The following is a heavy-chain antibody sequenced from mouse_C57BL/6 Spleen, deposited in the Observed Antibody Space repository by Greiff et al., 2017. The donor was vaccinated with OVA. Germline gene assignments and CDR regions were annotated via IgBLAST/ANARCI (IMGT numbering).Heavy chain of an antibody. Sequence: QVQLQQSGAELVRPGASVTLSCKASGYTFTDYEMHWVKQTPVHGLEWIGAVDPETGGTAYNQKFKGKAILTADKSSSTAYMELRSLTSEDSAVYYCTIYGYGDYYAMDYWGQGTSVTVSS. V-gene: IGHV1-15*01. CDR2: VDPETGGT. J-gene: IGHJ4*01. CDR3: TIYGYGDYYAMDY. D-gene: IGHD2-2*01. CDR1: GYTFTDYE.